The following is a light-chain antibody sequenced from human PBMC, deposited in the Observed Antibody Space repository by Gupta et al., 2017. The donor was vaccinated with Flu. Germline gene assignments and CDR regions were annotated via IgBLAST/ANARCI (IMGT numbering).Light chain of an antibody. Sequence: GDRVTITCRASQSISSYLNWYQQKPGKAPKLLMYAASSLQSGVPSRFSGSGSGTDFTLTISSLQPEDFASFYCQQSYIAPPTFGQGTKLEIK. CDR1: QSISSY. J-gene: IGKJ2*01. CDR3: QQSYIAPPT. CDR2: AAS. V-gene: IGKV1-39*01.